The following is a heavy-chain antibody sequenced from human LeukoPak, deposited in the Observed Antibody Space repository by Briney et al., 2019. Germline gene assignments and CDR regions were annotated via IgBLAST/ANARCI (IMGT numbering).Heavy chain of an antibody. J-gene: IGHJ5*02. CDR1: GGPISSYY. Sequence: SETLSLTCTVSGGPISSYYWSWIRQPPGKGLEWIGYVYYSGSTNHNPSLKSRVTISVDTSKNQFSLKLSSVTAADTAVYYCARHYYDSGSNPFDPWGQGTLVTVSS. D-gene: IGHD3-10*01. CDR3: ARHYYDSGSNPFDP. CDR2: VYYSGST. V-gene: IGHV4-59*08.